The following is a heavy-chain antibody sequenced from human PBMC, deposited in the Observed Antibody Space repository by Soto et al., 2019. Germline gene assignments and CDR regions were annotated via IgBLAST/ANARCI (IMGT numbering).Heavy chain of an antibody. J-gene: IGHJ5*02. CDR2: IYYSGST. CDR1: GGSISSGGYY. CDR3: ARAFTTMVRGATGWFDP. D-gene: IGHD3-10*01. Sequence: SETLSLTCTFSGGSISSGGYYWSWMGQHPGKGLEWIGYIYYSGSTYYDPSLKSRVTISVDTSKNQFSLKLSSVTAADTAVYYCARAFTTMVRGATGWFDPWGQGTLVTVSS. V-gene: IGHV4-31*03.